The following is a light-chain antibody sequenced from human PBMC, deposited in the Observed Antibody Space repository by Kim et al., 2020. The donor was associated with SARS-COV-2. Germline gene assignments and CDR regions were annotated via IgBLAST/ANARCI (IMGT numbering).Light chain of an antibody. CDR3: NSRDSSSNPV. Sequence: SSELTQDPAVSVALGQTVRITCQGDSLGTYYASWFQQKPGQAPVLVIYGDNNRPSGIPDLFSGSNSGSTTSLTISGAQAEDEADYYCNSRDSSSNPVFGGGTKLTVL. V-gene: IGLV3-19*01. J-gene: IGLJ2*01. CDR1: SLGTYY. CDR2: GDN.